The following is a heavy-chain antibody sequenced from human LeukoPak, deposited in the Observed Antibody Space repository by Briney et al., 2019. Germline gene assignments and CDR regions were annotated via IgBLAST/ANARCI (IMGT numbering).Heavy chain of an antibody. Sequence: PGGSLRLSCAASGFTFSSYAMSWVRQAPGKGLEWVSAISGGGGSTYYADSVKGRFTISRDNSKNTLYLQMNSLRAEDTAVYYCAKDGAYYDILTGYLEPHPYYFDYWGQGTLVTVSS. D-gene: IGHD3-9*01. J-gene: IGHJ4*02. CDR2: ISGGGGST. V-gene: IGHV3-23*01. CDR1: GFTFSSYA. CDR3: AKDGAYYDILTGYLEPHPYYFDY.